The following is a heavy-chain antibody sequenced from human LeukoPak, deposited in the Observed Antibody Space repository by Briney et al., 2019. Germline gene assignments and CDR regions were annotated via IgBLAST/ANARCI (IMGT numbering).Heavy chain of an antibody. CDR1: GFTFSSYA. J-gene: IGHJ4*02. CDR2: ISSNGGST. D-gene: IGHD2-2*01. Sequence: PGGSLRLSCAASGFTFSSYAMHWVRQAPGKGLEYVSAISSNGGSTSYANSVKGRFAISRDNSKNTLYLQMGSLRAEDMAVYYCARALGYCSSTSCALDYWGQGTLVTVSS. CDR3: ARALGYCSSTSCALDY. V-gene: IGHV3-64*01.